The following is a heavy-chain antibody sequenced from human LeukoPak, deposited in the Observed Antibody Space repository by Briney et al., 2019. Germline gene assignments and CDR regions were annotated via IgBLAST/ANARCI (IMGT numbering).Heavy chain of an antibody. Sequence: TGGSLRLSCAASGFTFSSYAMHWVRQAPGKGLEWVSAISGSGGSIYYADSVKGRFTISRDNSKNTLFLQMNSLRAEDTAVYYCAKDRGWFGGSLANFDDWGQGTLVTVSS. CDR3: AKDRGWFGGSLANFDD. J-gene: IGHJ4*02. CDR1: GFTFSSYA. V-gene: IGHV3-23*01. D-gene: IGHD3-10*01. CDR2: ISGSGGSI.